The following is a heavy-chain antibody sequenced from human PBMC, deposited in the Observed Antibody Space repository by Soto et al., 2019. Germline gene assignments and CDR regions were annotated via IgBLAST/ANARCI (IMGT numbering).Heavy chain of an antibody. CDR2: ISGSGGST. J-gene: IGHJ4*02. CDR1: GFTFSSYA. V-gene: IGHV3-23*01. D-gene: IGHD1-26*01. CDR3: AKDLLSEGATTAWRYYDY. Sequence: PGGSLRLSCAASGFTFSSYAMSWVRQAPGKGLEWVSAISGSGGSTYYADSVKGRFTISRDNSKNTLYLQMNSLRAEDTAVYYCAKDLLSEGATTAWRYYDYWGQGTLVTVSS.